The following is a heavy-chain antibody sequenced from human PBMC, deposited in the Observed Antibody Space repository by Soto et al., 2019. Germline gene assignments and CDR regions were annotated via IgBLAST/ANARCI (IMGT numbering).Heavy chain of an antibody. Sequence: EVQLVESGGGLVQPGGSLRLSCAASGFSIRNYWLHWVRQVPGKGLVWVSHINGDGSVITYADSVKGRFTISRDDAKNTLYLQMNSLTAEDTAVYFCARDVRYSCESCGQGTLVTVSS. CDR2: INGDGSVI. V-gene: IGHV3-74*03. CDR1: GFSIRNYW. CDR3: ARDVRYSCES. D-gene: IGHD1-1*01. J-gene: IGHJ5*02.